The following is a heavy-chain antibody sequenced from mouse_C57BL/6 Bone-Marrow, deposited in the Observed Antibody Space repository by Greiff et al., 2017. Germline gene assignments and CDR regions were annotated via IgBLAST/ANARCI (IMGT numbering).Heavy chain of an antibody. CDR2: INPSSGYT. CDR3: ARLGTPYYGPQAWFAY. CDR1: GYTFTSYT. V-gene: IGHV1-4*01. Sequence: VQLQQSGAELARPGASVKMSCKASGYTFTSYTMHWVKQRPGQGLEWIGYINPSSGYTKYNQKFKDKATLTADKSSSTAYMQLSSLTSEDSAVYYCARLGTPYYGPQAWFAYWGQGTLVTVSA. D-gene: IGHD2-10*01. J-gene: IGHJ3*01.